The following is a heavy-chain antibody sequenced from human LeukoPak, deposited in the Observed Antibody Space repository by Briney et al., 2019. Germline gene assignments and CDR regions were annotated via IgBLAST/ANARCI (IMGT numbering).Heavy chain of an antibody. CDR1: GFTFSSYA. J-gene: IGHJ4*02. CDR3: AKLGIQLSDFDY. Sequence: PGGSLRLSCAASGFTFSSYAMSWVRQAPGKGLEWVSAISGSGGSTYYADSVKGQFTISRDNSKNTLYLQMNSLRAEDTAVYYCAKLGIQLSDFDYWGQGTLVTVSS. V-gene: IGHV3-23*01. D-gene: IGHD5-18*01. CDR2: ISGSGGST.